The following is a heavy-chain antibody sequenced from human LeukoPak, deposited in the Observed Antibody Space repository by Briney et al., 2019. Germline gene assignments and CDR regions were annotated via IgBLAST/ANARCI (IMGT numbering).Heavy chain of an antibody. V-gene: IGHV3-23*01. Sequence: PGGSLRLSCAASGFIFQNYAMIWVRQAPGKGLEWVSGISGFGGSTYYAASVKGRFAISRDNSGNALFLQLTNLRVEDSAVYFCARRGGSSWSFFDFWGQGTLVGVSS. CDR1: GFIFQNYA. D-gene: IGHD6-13*01. J-gene: IGHJ4*02. CDR2: ISGFGGST. CDR3: ARRGGSSWSFFDF.